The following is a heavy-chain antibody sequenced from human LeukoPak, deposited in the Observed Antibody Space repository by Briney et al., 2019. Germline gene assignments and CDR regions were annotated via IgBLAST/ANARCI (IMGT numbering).Heavy chain of an antibody. Sequence: SSETLSLTCTVSGGSISSYYWSWIRQPPGKGLEWIGYIYYSGSTNYNPSLKSRVTISVDTSKNQFSLKLSSVTAADTAVYYCARVDSSNWYEYRGYFDYWGQGTLVTVSS. V-gene: IGHV4-59*01. J-gene: IGHJ4*02. CDR3: ARVDSSNWYEYRGYFDY. D-gene: IGHD6-13*01. CDR2: IYYSGST. CDR1: GGSISSYY.